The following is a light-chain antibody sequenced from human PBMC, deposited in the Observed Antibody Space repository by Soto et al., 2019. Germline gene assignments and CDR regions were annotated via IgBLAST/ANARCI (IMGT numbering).Light chain of an antibody. CDR1: QGVLYSSNNNNY. CDR3: QQSYNTLSWT. Sequence: DIVMTQSPDSLAVSLGERATINCKSSQGVLYSSNNNNYIAWYQQKLGKAPKLLIYAASHLQSGVPSRFRGSGSGTDFTLTISSLQPEDFATYYCQQSYNTLSWTFGQGTKVDIK. CDR2: AAS. V-gene: IGKV4-1*01. J-gene: IGKJ1*01.